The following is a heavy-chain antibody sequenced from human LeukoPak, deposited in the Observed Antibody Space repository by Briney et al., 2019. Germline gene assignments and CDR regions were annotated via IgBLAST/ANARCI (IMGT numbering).Heavy chain of an antibody. CDR2: IYYSGST. D-gene: IGHD6-13*01. J-gene: IGHJ3*02. CDR3: ARATSSWSQHAFDI. V-gene: IGHV4-59*01. Sequence: PSETLSLTCAVYGGSFSGYYWSWIRQPPGKGLEWIGYIYYSGSTNYNPSLKSRVTISVDTSKNQFSLKLSSVTAADTAVYYCARATSSWSQHAFDIWGQGTMVTVSS. CDR1: GGSFSGYY.